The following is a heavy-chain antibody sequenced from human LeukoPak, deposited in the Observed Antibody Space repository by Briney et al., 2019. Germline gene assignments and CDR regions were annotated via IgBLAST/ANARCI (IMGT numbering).Heavy chain of an antibody. D-gene: IGHD3-3*01. J-gene: IGHJ6*02. CDR3: ARDRYGYDFWSGYGMDV. V-gene: IGHV1-69*01. CDR2: IIPIFGTA. Sequence: SVKVSCKASGGAFSSYAISWVRQAPGQGLEWMGGIIPIFGTANYAQKFQGRVTITADESTSTAYMELSSLRSEDTAVYYCARDRYGYDFWSGYGMDVWGQGTTVTVSS. CDR1: GGAFSSYA.